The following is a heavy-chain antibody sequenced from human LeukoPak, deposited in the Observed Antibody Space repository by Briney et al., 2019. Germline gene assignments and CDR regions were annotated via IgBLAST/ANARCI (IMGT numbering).Heavy chain of an antibody. D-gene: IGHD6-13*01. V-gene: IGHV4-59*12. CDR3: ARETIAAAGRMDSY. CDR1: GGSISSYY. CDR2: IYYSGST. J-gene: IGHJ4*02. Sequence: SETLSLTCTVSGGSISSYYWSWIRQPPGKGLEWIGYIYYSGSTYYNPSLKSRVTISVDTSKNQFSLKLSSVTAADTAVYYCARETIAAAGRMDSYWGQGTLVTVSS.